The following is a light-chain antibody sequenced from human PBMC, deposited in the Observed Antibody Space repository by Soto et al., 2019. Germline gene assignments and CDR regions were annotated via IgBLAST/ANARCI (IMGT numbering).Light chain of an antibody. CDR3: QQYESFSPYT. Sequence: DIRMTQSPSTLSAVVGDRVTITCRASESVSSSVAWYQQKPGKAPKLLIYDASTLESGVPSRFSGSGFGTEFTLTINSLQPDDFGTYYCQQYESFSPYTFGGGTRLEI. J-gene: IGKJ2*01. CDR1: ESVSSS. V-gene: IGKV1-5*01. CDR2: DAS.